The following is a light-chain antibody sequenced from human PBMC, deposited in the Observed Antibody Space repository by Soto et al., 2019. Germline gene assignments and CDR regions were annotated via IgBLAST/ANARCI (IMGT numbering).Light chain of an antibody. V-gene: IGLV2-14*01. CDR3: RSYSTSSTHV. Sequence: LTQPASLSGSPGQSITISCTGTSSDVGFYNYVSWYQQQHPGKAPKLMIYEVDNRPSGVSNRFSGSKSGNTASLTISGLQPEDEADYYCRSYSTSSTHVFGTGTKVTVL. J-gene: IGLJ1*01. CDR1: SSDVGFYNY. CDR2: EVD.